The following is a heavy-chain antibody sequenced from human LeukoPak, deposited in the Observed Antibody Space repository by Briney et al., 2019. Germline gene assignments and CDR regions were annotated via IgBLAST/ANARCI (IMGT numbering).Heavy chain of an antibody. CDR2: ISSSSSYI. Sequence: GGSLRLSCAASGFTFSSYSMNWVRQAPGKGLEWVSSISSSSSYIYYADSAKGRFTISRDNAKNSLYLQMNSLRAEDTAVYYCASSSWLQQGIDWFDPWGQGTLVTVSS. J-gene: IGHJ5*02. CDR1: GFTFSSYS. D-gene: IGHD5-24*01. CDR3: ASSSWLQQGIDWFDP. V-gene: IGHV3-21*01.